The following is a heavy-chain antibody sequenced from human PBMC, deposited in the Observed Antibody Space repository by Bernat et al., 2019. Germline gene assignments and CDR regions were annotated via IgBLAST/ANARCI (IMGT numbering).Heavy chain of an antibody. V-gene: IGHV3-7*03. D-gene: IGHD3-3*01. Sequence: VQMVASGGGLVQPGGSLRLSCTASGFTISTFWMNLVRLAPGKGLEWVANINVDGSETNYVDSVKGRFTVSRDNAANSAYLQMNSLRDEDTAMYYFVDGHYSQRWGQGTLVTVSS. CDR3: VDGHYSQR. J-gene: IGHJ4*02. CDR2: INVDGSET. CDR1: GFTISTFW.